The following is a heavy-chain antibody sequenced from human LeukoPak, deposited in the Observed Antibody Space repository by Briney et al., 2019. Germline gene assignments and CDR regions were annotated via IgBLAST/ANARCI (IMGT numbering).Heavy chain of an antibody. J-gene: IGHJ4*02. CDR3: ARETGGSYSIDY. CDR1: GGSISSSGYY. Sequence: PSETLSLTCTVSGGSISSSGYYWGWIRQPPGKGLEWIGSVYYSGSTYYSPSLKSRVTISVDTSSNQFSLKLTSVTAADTAVYYCARETGGSYSIDYWGQGTLVTVSS. D-gene: IGHD1-26*01. CDR2: VYYSGST. V-gene: IGHV4-39*07.